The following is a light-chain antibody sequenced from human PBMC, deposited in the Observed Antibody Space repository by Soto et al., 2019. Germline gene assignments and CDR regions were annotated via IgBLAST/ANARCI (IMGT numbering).Light chain of an antibody. CDR1: QSISSW. CDR2: DAS. V-gene: IGKV1-5*01. J-gene: IGKJ1*01. Sequence: DIQMTQSPSTLSASVGDRVTITCRASQSISSWLAWYQQKPGKAPKLLIYDASSLDSGVPSRFSGSGSGTEFTLTISSLQPDDFATYYCQQYNSYSPRKTFGQGTKVEIK. CDR3: QQYNSYSPRKT.